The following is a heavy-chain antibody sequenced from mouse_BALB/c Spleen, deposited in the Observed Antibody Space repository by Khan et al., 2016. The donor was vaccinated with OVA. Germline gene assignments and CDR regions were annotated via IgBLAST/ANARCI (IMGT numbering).Heavy chain of an antibody. CDR3: ARRGYDEAWFAY. CDR2: ISSAGSYT. Sequence: EVELVESGGDLVKPGGSLKLSCAASGFTFSNYDMSWVRQTPDKRLEWVATISSAGSYTYSPDSVKGRFPLSRDNAKNTLYLQRSSLKSEDTASEYCARRGYDEAWFAYWGQGTLVTVAA. V-gene: IGHV5-6*01. J-gene: IGHJ3*01. CDR1: GFTFSNYD. D-gene: IGHD2-2*01.